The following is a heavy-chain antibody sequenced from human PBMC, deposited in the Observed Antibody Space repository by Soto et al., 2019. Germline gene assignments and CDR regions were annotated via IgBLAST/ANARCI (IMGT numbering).Heavy chain of an antibody. V-gene: IGHV5-51*01. D-gene: IGHD3-22*01. CDR3: ARMPPGSSVYHWHAFDI. Sequence: EYLKASFKASGHLFTSYGILRVRQMPGKGLECMGIIYSGDSDTRYSPSFQGQVTISADKSISTAYLQSRSLKASDTAMYYCARMPPGSSVYHWHAFDIWGQGTMVTV. CDR2: IYSGDSDT. CDR1: GHLFTSYG. J-gene: IGHJ3*02.